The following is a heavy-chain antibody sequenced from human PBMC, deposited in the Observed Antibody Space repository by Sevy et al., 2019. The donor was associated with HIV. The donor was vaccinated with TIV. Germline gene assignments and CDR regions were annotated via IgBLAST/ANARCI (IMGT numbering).Heavy chain of an antibody. CDR3: ARSRRGPYYDSSVTFQPADS. CDR2: ISGRGDGI. Sequence: SGFLRLSCAASGFDFGKYAISWVRQRPGKGLEGISVISGRGDGIKYADSVKGRFTISRDSSKNMLFLQMNSLRVEDTAVYYCARSRRGPYYDSSVTFQPADSWGQGTLVTVSS. V-gene: IGHV3-23*01. J-gene: IGHJ5*01. CDR1: GFDFGKYA. D-gene: IGHD3-22*01.